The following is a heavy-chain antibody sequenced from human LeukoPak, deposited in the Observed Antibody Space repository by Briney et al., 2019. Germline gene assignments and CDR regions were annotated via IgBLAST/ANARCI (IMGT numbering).Heavy chain of an antibody. CDR2: ISAYNGNT. V-gene: IGHV1-18*01. J-gene: IGHJ4*02. D-gene: IGHD3-10*01. CDR3: ARDQRSYYYGSRMDY. Sequence: GASVKVSCKASGYTFTSYDINWVRQATGQGLEWMGWISAYNGNTNYAQKLQGRVTMTTDTSTSTAYMELRSLRSDDTAVYYCARDQRSYYYGSRMDYWGQGTLVTVSS. CDR1: GYTFTSYD.